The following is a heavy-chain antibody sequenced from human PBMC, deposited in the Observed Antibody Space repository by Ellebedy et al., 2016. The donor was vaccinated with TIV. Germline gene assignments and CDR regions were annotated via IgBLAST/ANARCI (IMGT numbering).Heavy chain of an antibody. Sequence: ASVKVSCKASGYTFTSYYMHWVRQAPGQGLEWMGIINPSGGSTSFAQKFQGRVTMTRDTSTSTVYMELSSLRSEDTAVYYCARDARYCSIGSCSFDYWGQGTLVTVPS. J-gene: IGHJ4*02. CDR2: INPSGGST. D-gene: IGHD2-15*01. CDR1: GYTFTSYY. V-gene: IGHV1-46*01. CDR3: ARDARYCSIGSCSFDY.